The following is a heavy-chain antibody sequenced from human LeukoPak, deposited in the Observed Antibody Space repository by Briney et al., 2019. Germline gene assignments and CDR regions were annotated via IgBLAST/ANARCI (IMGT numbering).Heavy chain of an antibody. CDR1: GGSISSYY. CDR2: IYYSGST. V-gene: IGHV4-59*01. Sequence: PSETLSLTCTVSGGSISSYYWSWIRQPPGKGLEWIGYIYYSGSTNYNPSLKSRVTISVDTSKNQFSLKLSSVTAADTAVYYCARDLFSGTRGAPEGDYWGQGTLVTVSS. J-gene: IGHJ4*02. D-gene: IGHD1-14*01. CDR3: ARDLFSGTRGAPEGDY.